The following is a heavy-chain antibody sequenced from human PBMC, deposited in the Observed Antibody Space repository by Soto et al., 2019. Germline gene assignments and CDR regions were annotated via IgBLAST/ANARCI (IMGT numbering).Heavy chain of an antibody. V-gene: IGHV1-18*01. CDR3: ARETCSGGSCYWFDP. D-gene: IGHD2-15*01. Sequence: EASVKVSCKASGYTFTSYGISWVRQAPGQGLEWKGWISAYNGNTNYAQKLQGRVTMTTDTSTSTTYMELRSLRSDDTAVYYCARETCSGGSCYWFDPWGQGTLVTVSS. J-gene: IGHJ5*02. CDR2: ISAYNGNT. CDR1: GYTFTSYG.